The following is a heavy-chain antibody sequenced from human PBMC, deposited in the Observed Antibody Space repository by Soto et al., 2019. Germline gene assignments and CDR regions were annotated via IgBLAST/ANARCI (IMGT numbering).Heavy chain of an antibody. CDR2: IYPGDSDT. CDR1: GYSFVSYW. V-gene: IGHV5-51*01. Sequence: GESLKISCKGSGYSFVSYWIAWVRQMPGKGLEWMGSIYPGDSDTTYGPSIQGQVTISADKSSTTVYLQWNTLKASDTAMYYCAKTDGYEVEYWGQGALVTVSS. D-gene: IGHD5-18*01. J-gene: IGHJ4*02. CDR3: AKTDGYEVEY.